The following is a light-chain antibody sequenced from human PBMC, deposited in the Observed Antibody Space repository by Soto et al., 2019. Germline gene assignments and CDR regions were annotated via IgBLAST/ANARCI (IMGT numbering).Light chain of an antibody. CDR3: QQYDSYPWT. CDR1: QSISSW. CDR2: KAS. V-gene: IGKV1-5*03. Sequence: IQMTQSPSTLSASVGDRVTITCRASQSISSWLAWCQQKPGKAPKLLIYKASSLESGVPSRFSGSGSGTEFTLTISSLQPDDFATYYCQQYDSYPWTFGQGTKVEIK. J-gene: IGKJ1*01.